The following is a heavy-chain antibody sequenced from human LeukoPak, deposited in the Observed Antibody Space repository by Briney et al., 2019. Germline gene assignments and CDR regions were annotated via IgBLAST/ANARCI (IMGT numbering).Heavy chain of an antibody. Sequence: ASVKVPCKASGGTFSSYAISWVRQAPGQGLEWMGGIIPIFGTANYAQKFQGRVTITTDESTSTAYMELSSLRSEDTAVYYCARERPYFGDLSYFDYWGQGTLVTVSS. CDR2: IIPIFGTA. D-gene: IGHD3-16*01. V-gene: IGHV1-69*05. CDR3: ARERPYFGDLSYFDY. CDR1: GGTFSSYA. J-gene: IGHJ4*02.